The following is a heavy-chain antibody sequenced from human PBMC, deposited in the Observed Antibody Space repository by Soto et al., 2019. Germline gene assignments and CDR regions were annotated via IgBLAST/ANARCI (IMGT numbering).Heavy chain of an antibody. CDR3: ARERGYQLLYNWFDP. V-gene: IGHV3-74*01. J-gene: IGHJ5*02. CDR2: TNIDGSVT. D-gene: IGHD2-2*01. CDR1: GFTFSNYW. Sequence: VGSLRLSCAASGFTFSNYWMHWVRRAPGKGLVWVSRTNIDGSVTSYADSVKGRFSISRDNAKNTLYLQMNSLRAEDTAVYYCARERGYQLLYNWFDPWGQGTLVTV.